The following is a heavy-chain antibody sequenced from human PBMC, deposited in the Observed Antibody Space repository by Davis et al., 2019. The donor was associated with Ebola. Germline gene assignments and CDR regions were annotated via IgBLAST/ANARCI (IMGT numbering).Heavy chain of an antibody. D-gene: IGHD3-22*01. J-gene: IGHJ3*02. CDR1: GFTFSSYW. Sequence: GEFLKISCAASGFTFSSYWMSWVRQAPGKGLEWVANIKQDGSEKYYVDSVKGRFTISRDNAKNSLYLQMNSLRAEDTAVYYCARENYYDSSGYSTDAFDIWGQGTMVTVSS. CDR3: ARENYYDSSGYSTDAFDI. CDR2: IKQDGSEK. V-gene: IGHV3-7*03.